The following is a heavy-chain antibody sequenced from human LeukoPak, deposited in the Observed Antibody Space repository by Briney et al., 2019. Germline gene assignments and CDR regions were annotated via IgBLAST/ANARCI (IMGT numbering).Heavy chain of an antibody. D-gene: IGHD4-17*01. V-gene: IGHV3-23*01. CDR2: IRSGGGGT. J-gene: IGHJ3*02. CDR3: ARDPNGDYVGAFEM. Sequence: GGSLRLSCAASGFTFSNCAMIWVRQAPGRGLEWVSAIRSGGGGTLYADSVKGRFTISRDNSKNTLLLQMNNMRAEDTAVYYCARDPNGDYVGAFEMWGPGTKVTVS. CDR1: GFTFSNCA.